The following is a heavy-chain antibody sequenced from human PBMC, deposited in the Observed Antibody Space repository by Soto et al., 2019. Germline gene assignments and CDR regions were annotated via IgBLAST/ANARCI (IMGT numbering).Heavy chain of an antibody. CDR3: ARASYSSSTYYFDY. CDR2: IWYDGSNK. D-gene: IGHD6-6*01. V-gene: IGHV3-33*01. Sequence: QVQLVESGGGVVQPGRSLRLSCAASGFTFSSYGMHWVRQAPGKGLEWVAVIWYDGSNKYYADSVKGRFTISRDNSKNTLYLQMNSLRAEDTAVYYCARASYSSSTYYFDYWGQGTLVTVSS. J-gene: IGHJ4*02. CDR1: GFTFSSYG.